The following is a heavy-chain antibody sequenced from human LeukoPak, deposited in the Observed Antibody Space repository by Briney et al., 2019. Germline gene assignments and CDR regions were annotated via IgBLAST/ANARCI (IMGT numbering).Heavy chain of an antibody. D-gene: IGHD2-2*01. Sequence: PGRSLRLSCAASGFTFSSYGMHWVRQAPGKGLEWVAVIWYDGSNKYYADSVKGRFTISRDNSKNTLYLQMNSLRAEDTAVYYCAKDHCSSTSCYYYYYYYYMDVWGKGTTVTVSS. CDR2: IWYDGSNK. V-gene: IGHV3-33*06. CDR3: AKDHCSSTSCYYYYYYYYMDV. CDR1: GFTFSSYG. J-gene: IGHJ6*03.